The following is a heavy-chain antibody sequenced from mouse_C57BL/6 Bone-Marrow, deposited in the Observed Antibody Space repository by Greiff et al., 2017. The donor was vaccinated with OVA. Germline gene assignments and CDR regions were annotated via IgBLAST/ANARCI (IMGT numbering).Heavy chain of an antibody. V-gene: IGHV1-59*01. CDR2: IDPSDSYT. Sequence: QVQLQQPGAELVRPGTSVKLSCKASGYTFTSYWMHWVKQRPGQGLEWIGVIDPSDSYTNYNQKFKGKATLTVDKPSSTAYMQLSSLTSEDSAVYYCARWRGPYYFDYWGQGTTLTVSS. CDR3: ARWRGPYYFDY. CDR1: GYTFTSYW. J-gene: IGHJ2*01.